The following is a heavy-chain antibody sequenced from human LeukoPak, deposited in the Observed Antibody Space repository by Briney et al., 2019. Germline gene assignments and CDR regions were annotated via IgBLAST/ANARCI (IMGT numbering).Heavy chain of an antibody. D-gene: IGHD1-14*01. V-gene: IGHV4-59*01. CDR3: ARDDESDDHADFDI. CDR1: GGSISGWY. J-gene: IGHJ3*02. CDR2: IYDNGNT. Sequence: SETLSLTCTVSGGSISGWYWSWIRQPPGKGLEWIGYIYDNGNTNYNPSLKSRVTISVDTSKNQFSLKLSSVTAADTAVYYCARDDESDDHADFDIWGQGTMVTVSS.